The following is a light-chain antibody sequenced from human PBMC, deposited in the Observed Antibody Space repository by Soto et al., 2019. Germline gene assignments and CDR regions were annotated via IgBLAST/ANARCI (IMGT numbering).Light chain of an antibody. CDR2: DVS. Sequence: DIQMTQSPPTLSASVGDRVTITCRASQSISSWLAWYQQRPGKAPNLLIYDVSSLESGVPSRFSGSGSGTEFTLTISSLQPDDFATYYCQQYTNYPWTCGQGTKVEIK. CDR3: QQYTNYPWT. J-gene: IGKJ1*01. V-gene: IGKV1-5*01. CDR1: QSISSW.